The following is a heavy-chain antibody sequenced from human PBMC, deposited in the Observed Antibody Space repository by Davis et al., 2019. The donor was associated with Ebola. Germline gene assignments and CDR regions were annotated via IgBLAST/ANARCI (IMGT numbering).Heavy chain of an antibody. J-gene: IGHJ6*02. Sequence: SVKVSCKASGGTFRSYAISWVRQAPGQGLEWMGRIIPILGIANYAQKFQGRVTITADKSTSTAYMELSSLRAEDTAVYYCARDYFYYDSSGYGYYYGMDVWGQGTTVTVSS. D-gene: IGHD3-22*01. CDR2: IIPILGIA. V-gene: IGHV1-69*04. CDR1: GGTFRSYA. CDR3: ARDYFYYDSSGYGYYYGMDV.